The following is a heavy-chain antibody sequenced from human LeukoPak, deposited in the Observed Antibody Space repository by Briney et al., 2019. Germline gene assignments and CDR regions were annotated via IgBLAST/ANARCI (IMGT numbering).Heavy chain of an antibody. D-gene: IGHD1-26*01. Sequence: SETLSLTCTVSGGSISSYSWSWIRQPAGKGLEWIGRIYSSGNTYYNASLRSRVTMSVDTSKNQFSLKLSSVTAADTAVYYCARGKSRGSHIDYWGQGTLVTVSS. CDR3: ARGKSRGSHIDY. CDR2: IYSSGNT. CDR1: GGSISSYS. V-gene: IGHV4-4*07. J-gene: IGHJ4*02.